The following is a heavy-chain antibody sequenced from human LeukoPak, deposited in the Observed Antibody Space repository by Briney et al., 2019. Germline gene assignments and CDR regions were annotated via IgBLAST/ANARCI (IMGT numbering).Heavy chain of an antibody. CDR2: FDPEDGET. V-gene: IGHV1-24*01. CDR3: ATESPRPAMVRGVISRPFDY. J-gene: IGHJ4*02. CDR1: GYTLTELS. D-gene: IGHD3-10*01. Sequence: GASVKVSCKVSGYTLTELSMHWVRQAPGKGLEWMGGFDPEDGETIYAQKFQGRVTMTEDTSTDTAYMELSSLRSEDTAVYYCATESPRPAMVRGVISRPFDYWGQGTLVTVSS.